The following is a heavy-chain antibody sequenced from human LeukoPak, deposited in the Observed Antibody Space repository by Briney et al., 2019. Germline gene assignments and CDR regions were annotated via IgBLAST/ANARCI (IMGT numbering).Heavy chain of an antibody. CDR3: ARLVWFGESQQNWFDL. J-gene: IGHJ5*02. CDR1: GDSVSSNSAV. D-gene: IGHD3-10*01. CDR2: TYCRSKWKN. V-gene: IGHV6-1*01. Sequence: SQTLSLTCAISGDSVSSNSAVWNWIRQSPSRGLEWLGRTYCRSKWKNDYAASVKSRITVNPDTSKNQFSLKLSSVTAADTAVYNCARLVWFGESQQNWFDLWGQGTLVTVSS.